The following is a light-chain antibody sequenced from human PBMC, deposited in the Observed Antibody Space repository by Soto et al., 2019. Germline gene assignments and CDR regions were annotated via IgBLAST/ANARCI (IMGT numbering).Light chain of an antibody. Sequence: QAVVTQPPSVSGAPGQRVTIPCTGSSSNIGSYYDVHWYQQLPGTVPKLLIYGDDNRPSGVPDRFSGSKSGTSASLAITGLQAEDEAEYYCQSYDSSLSHVVFGGGTKLTVL. J-gene: IGLJ2*01. V-gene: IGLV1-40*01. CDR3: QSYDSSLSHVV. CDR2: GDD. CDR1: SSNIGSYYD.